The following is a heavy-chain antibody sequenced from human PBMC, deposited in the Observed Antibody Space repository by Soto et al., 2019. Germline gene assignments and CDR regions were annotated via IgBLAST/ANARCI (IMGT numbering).Heavy chain of an antibody. J-gene: IGHJ4*02. Sequence: GGSLRLSCTTSGFTFSNYGMHWVRQAPGKGLEWVTFISFVGSSTYYVDSVKGRFTISRDDSKRTLFLQMDGLTTEDTAVYYCAKKGSGWDFDYWGRGTLVTVSS. V-gene: IGHV3-30*02. D-gene: IGHD6-19*01. CDR2: ISFVGSST. CDR1: GFTFSNYG. CDR3: AKKGSGWDFDY.